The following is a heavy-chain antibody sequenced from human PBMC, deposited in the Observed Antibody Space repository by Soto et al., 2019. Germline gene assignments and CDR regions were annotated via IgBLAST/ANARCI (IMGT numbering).Heavy chain of an antibody. CDR1: GYTFTSYD. Sequence: QVQLVQSGAEVKKPGASVKVSCKASGYTFTSYDINWVRQATGQGLEWMGWMYANSGNTGYAQKFQGRVTMTRNTFISTESMELRSLRSEDTSVYYCARCYFFRGWYLRGRYYSGMDVWGQGTTVTVSS. D-gene: IGHD6-19*01. V-gene: IGHV1-8*01. J-gene: IGHJ6*02. CDR3: ARCYFFRGWYLRGRYYSGMDV. CDR2: MYANSGNT.